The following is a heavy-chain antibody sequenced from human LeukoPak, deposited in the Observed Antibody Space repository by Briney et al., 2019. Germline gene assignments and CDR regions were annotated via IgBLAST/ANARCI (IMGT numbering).Heavy chain of an antibody. CDR3: ARDRGSSGCLP. CDR2: IYSGGST. Sequence: RGGSLRLSCAASGFTVSSNYMSWVRQAPGKGLEWVSVIYSGGSTYYADSVKGRFTISRDNSKNTLYLQMNSLRAEDTAVYYCARDRGSSGCLPWGQGTMVTVSS. J-gene: IGHJ3*01. V-gene: IGHV3-66*01. CDR1: GFTVSSNY. D-gene: IGHD6-19*01.